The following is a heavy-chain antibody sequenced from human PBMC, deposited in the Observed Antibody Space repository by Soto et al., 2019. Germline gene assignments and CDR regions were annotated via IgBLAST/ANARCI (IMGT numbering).Heavy chain of an antibody. CDR2: INPSGGST. Sequence: ASVKVSCKASGYTFTSYYMHWVRQAPGQGLEWMGIINPSGGSTSYAQKFQGRVTMTRDTSTSTVYMELSSLRSEDTAGYYCARGTQATYDFWSGYYRGFFDYWGQGTLVTVSS. CDR1: GYTFTSYY. J-gene: IGHJ4*02. CDR3: ARGTQATYDFWSGYYRGFFDY. D-gene: IGHD3-3*01. V-gene: IGHV1-46*03.